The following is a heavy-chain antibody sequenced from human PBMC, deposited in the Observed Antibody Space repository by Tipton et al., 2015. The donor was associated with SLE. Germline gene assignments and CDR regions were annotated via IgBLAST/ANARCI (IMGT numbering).Heavy chain of an antibody. V-gene: IGHV4-59*01. CDR3: ARGWGSWPYYFDY. D-gene: IGHD6-13*01. J-gene: IGHJ4*02. CDR1: GGSISSYY. CDR2: ISFSGLT. Sequence: TLSLTCTVSGGSISSYYWSWVRQPPGKGLEWIGYISFSGLTNYNPSVRSRVSTSMDTSKNQFSLKLSSVTAADTAVYYCARGWGSWPYYFDYWGQGTLVTVSS.